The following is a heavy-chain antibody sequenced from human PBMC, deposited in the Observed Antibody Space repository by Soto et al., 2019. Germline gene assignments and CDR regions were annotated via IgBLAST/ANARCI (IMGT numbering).Heavy chain of an antibody. CDR2: IYYSGST. J-gene: IGHJ6*03. V-gene: IGHV4-59*01. CDR3: AIEYYDFWSGLHYYYMDV. CDR1: GGSISSYY. D-gene: IGHD3-3*01. Sequence: SETLSLTCTVSGGSISSYYWSWIRQPPGKGLEWIGYIYYSGSTNYNPSLKSRVTISVDTSKNKFSLKLSSVTAADTAVYYCAIEYYDFWSGLHYYYMDVWGKGTTVTVSS.